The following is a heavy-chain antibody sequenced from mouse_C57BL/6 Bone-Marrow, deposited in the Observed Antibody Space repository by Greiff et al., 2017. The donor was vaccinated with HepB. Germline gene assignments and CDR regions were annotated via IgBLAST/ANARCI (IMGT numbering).Heavy chain of an antibody. J-gene: IGHJ4*01. CDR2: IDPSDSYT. CDR3: AREGLLWPYAMDY. CDR1: GYTFTSYW. V-gene: IGHV1-50*01. D-gene: IGHD2-1*01. Sequence: QVQLQQPGAELVKPGASVKLSCKASGYTFTSYWMQWVKQRPGQGLEWIGEIDPSDSYTNYNQKFKGKATLTVDTSSSTAYTQLSSLTSEDSAVYYCAREGLLWPYAMDYWGQGTAVTVSS.